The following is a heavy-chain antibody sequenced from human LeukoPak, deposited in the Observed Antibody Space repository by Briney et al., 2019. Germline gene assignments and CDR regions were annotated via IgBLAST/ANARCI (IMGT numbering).Heavy chain of an antibody. V-gene: IGHV4-38-2*02. Sequence: SETLSLTCTVSGYSISSGYYWGWIRQPPGKGLEWIGNIYYRGSTYYNPSLKSRVTISADTSKNQFSLKLSSVTAADTAVYYCARETRNYYDSSGYYLVDHWGQGTLVTVSS. CDR1: GYSISSGYY. D-gene: IGHD3-22*01. CDR2: IYYRGST. J-gene: IGHJ4*02. CDR3: ARETRNYYDSSGYYLVDH.